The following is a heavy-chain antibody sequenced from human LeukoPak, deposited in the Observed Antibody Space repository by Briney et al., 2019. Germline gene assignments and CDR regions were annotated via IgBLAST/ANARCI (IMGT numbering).Heavy chain of an antibody. CDR1: GFTSSSYS. V-gene: IGHV3-21*01. CDR3: ARGSYVTSAFYFNC. D-gene: IGHD3-22*01. J-gene: IGHJ4*02. Sequence: PGGSLRLSCAASGFTSSSYSMNWVRQAPGKGLEWVSSISSSSSYIYYADSLKGRFTISRSNAKNSLFLQMNSLRAEDTAVYYCARGSYVTSAFYFNCGGLGTLVTVSS. CDR2: ISSSSSYI.